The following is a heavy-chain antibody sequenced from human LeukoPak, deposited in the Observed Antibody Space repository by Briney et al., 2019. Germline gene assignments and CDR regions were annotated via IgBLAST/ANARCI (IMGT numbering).Heavy chain of an antibody. J-gene: IGHJ4*02. CDR2: ISGSGGST. Sequence: PGGSLRLSCAASGFTFSSYAMSWVRQAPGKWPEWVSAISGSGGSTYYADSVKGRFTISRDNSKNTLYLQMNSLRAEDTAVYYCAKARGTAHYFDYWGQGTLVTVSS. V-gene: IGHV3-23*01. CDR1: GFTFSSYA. CDR3: AKARGTAHYFDY.